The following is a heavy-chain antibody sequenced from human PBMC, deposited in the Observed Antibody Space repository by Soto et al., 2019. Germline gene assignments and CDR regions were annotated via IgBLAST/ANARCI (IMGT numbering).Heavy chain of an antibody. CDR3: ARESSIVVVPAAARFDY. D-gene: IGHD2-2*01. Sequence: QVQLVQSGAEVKKPGSSVKVSCKASGGTFSSYAISWVRQAPGQGLEWMGGSIPIFGTANYAQKFQGRVTITADKSTSTAYMELSSMRSEDTAVYYCARESSIVVVPAAARFDYWGQGTMVTVSS. CDR1: GGTFSSYA. CDR2: SIPIFGTA. V-gene: IGHV1-69*06. J-gene: IGHJ4*02.